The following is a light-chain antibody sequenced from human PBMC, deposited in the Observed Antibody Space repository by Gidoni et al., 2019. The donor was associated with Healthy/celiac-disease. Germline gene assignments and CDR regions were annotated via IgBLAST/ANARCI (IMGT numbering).Light chain of an antibody. CDR1: QSVLYSSNNKNY. J-gene: IGKJ5*01. V-gene: IGKV4-1*01. CDR2: WAS. CDR3: QQYYSTPPT. Sequence: TQSPDSLAVSLGERATINCKSSQSVLYSSNNKNYLAWYQQKPGQPPKLLIYWASTRESGVPDRFSGSGSGTDFTLTISSLQAEYVAVYYCQQYYSTPPTFGQGTRLEIK.